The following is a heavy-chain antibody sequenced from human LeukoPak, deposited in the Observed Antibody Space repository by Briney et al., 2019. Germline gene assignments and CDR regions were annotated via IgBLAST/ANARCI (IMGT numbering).Heavy chain of an antibody. Sequence: GGSLRLSCAASGFIFSNYAMYWVRQAPGKGLEWVSANSGRSGSTYYADSVKGRFTISRDSSKNTLYLQMNSLRADDTAVYYCAKWGDYDVLTGYYVSDFWGQGTLVTVSS. CDR3: AKWGDYDVLTGYYVSDF. CDR1: GFIFSNYA. V-gene: IGHV3-23*01. J-gene: IGHJ4*02. CDR2: NSGRSGST. D-gene: IGHD3-9*01.